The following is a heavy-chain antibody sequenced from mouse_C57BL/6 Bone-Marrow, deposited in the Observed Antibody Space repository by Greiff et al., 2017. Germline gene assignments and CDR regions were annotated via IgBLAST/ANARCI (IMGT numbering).Heavy chain of an antibody. CDR2: ISYDGSN. D-gene: IGHD2-2*01. V-gene: IGHV3-6*01. CDR3: ARGGMGYDGRFAY. CDR1: GYSITSGYY. Sequence: EVQRVESGPGLVKPSQSLSLTCSVTGYSITSGYYWNWIRQFPGNKLEWMGYISYDGSNNYNPSLKNRISITRDTSKNQFFLKLNSVTTEDTATYYCARGGMGYDGRFAYWGQGTLVTVSA. J-gene: IGHJ3*01.